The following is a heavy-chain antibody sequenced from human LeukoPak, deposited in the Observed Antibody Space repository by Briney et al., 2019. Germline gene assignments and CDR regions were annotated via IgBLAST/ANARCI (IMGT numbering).Heavy chain of an antibody. D-gene: IGHD6-13*01. J-gene: IGHJ4*02. CDR1: GFTFSSYA. V-gene: IGHV3-23*01. CDR3: AKDQRRIAAAGMDY. CDR2: ISSSGGTT. Sequence: GGSLRLSCAASGFTFSSYAMSWVRQAPGKGLEWVSAISSSGGTTYYADSVKGRFTISRDNSKNTLYLQMNSLRAEDTAVYYCAKDQRRIAAAGMDYWGQGTLVTVSS.